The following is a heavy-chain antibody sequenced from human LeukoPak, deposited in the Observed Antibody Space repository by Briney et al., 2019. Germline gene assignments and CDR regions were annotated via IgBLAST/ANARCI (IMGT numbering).Heavy chain of an antibody. CDR2: INPNSGGT. CDR1: GYTFTGYY. V-gene: IGHV1-2*02. D-gene: IGHD2-2*01. Sequence: ASVKVSCKASGYTFTGYYMHWVRQAPGQGLGWMGWINPNSGGTNYAQKFQGRVTMTRDTSISTAYMELSRLRSDDTAVYYCARGDIVVVPAATPWFDPWGQGTLVTVSS. CDR3: ARGDIVVVPAATPWFDP. J-gene: IGHJ5*02.